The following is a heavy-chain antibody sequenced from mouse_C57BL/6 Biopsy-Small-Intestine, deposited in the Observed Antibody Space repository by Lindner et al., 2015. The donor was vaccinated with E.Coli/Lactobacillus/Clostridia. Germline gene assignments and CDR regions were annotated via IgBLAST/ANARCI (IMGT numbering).Heavy chain of an antibody. D-gene: IGHD3-3*01. CDR1: GYAFSSSW. J-gene: IGHJ1*03. V-gene: IGHV1-80*01. CDR3: ARGAGNWYFDV. Sequence: VQLQESGPELVKPGASVKISCKASGYAFSSSWMNWVKQRPGKGLEWIGQIYPGDGDTNYNGKFKGNATLTADKSSSTAYMQLSSLTSEDPAVYFCARGAGNWYFDVWGTGTTVTVSS. CDR2: IYPGDGDT.